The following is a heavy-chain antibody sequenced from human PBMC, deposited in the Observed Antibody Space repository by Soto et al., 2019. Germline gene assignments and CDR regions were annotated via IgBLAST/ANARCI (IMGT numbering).Heavy chain of an antibody. CDR1: GYTFTSYG. D-gene: IGHD2-15*01. J-gene: IGHJ6*03. V-gene: IGHV1-18*01. Sequence: ASVKVSCKASGYTFTSYGISWVRQAPGQGLEWMGWISAYNGNTNYAQKHQGRVTMTTDTSTSTAYMELRSLRSDDTAVYYCVRSIGYCSGGSCGYDYYYYMDVWGKGTTVTVSS. CDR3: VRSIGYCSGGSCGYDYYYYMDV. CDR2: ISAYNGNT.